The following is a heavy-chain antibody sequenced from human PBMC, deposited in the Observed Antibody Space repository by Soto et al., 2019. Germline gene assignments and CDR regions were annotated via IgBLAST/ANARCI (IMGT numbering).Heavy chain of an antibody. CDR1: GFSFSGYG. J-gene: IGHJ4*02. V-gene: IGHV3-23*01. CDR3: AKEEAPNGGNSLGYFDY. D-gene: IGHD2-21*01. Sequence: EVQLLESGGGLLQPGGSLRLSCAASGFSFSGYGMSWVRQAPGKGLEWVSVISDTGSTTYYADSVKGRFTFSKEISMNLVYLQMNILSVEYTAVYYCAKEEAPNGGNSLGYFDYWGQGTLVTVSS. CDR2: ISDTGSTT.